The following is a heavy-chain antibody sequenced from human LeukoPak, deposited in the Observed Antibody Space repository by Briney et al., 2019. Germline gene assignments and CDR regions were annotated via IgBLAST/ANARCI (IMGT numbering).Heavy chain of an antibody. J-gene: IGHJ4*02. CDR3: AIWHRDTTSCSSFDY. CDR1: VYTFTDYH. D-gene: IGHD2-2*01. CDR2: ISPNTGGT. Sequence: ASVKVSCKASVYTFTDYHVHWVRQAPGQGLEWMGWISPNTGGTNHAQKFQGRVTMTRDTSISTAYMELTRLRSDDTAMYYCAIWHRDTTSCSSFDYWGQGTLVTVSS. V-gene: IGHV1-2*02.